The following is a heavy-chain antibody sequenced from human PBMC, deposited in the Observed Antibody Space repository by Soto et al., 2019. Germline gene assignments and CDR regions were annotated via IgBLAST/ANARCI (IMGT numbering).Heavy chain of an antibody. D-gene: IGHD3-3*01. CDR2: ISGSGGST. CDR3: AKDDDFWSGYYTPYYFDY. V-gene: IGHV3-23*01. CDR1: TFSFSRCT. J-gene: IGHJ4*02. Sequence: PAGCLSPSCGASTFSFSRCTMSWVRQAPGKALECVSGISGSGGSTYYADSVKGRFTISRDNSKNTLYLQMNSLRAEDTAVYYCAKDDDFWSGYYTPYYFDYWGQGTLVTVSS.